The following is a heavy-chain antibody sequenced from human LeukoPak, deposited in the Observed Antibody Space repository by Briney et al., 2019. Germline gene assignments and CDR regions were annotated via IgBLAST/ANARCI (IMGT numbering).Heavy chain of an antibody. CDR1: GFTFSSYE. J-gene: IGHJ4*02. Sequence: PGGSLRLSCAASGFTFSSYEMNWVRQAPGKGLEWVSYISSSGSTIYYADSVKGRFTISRDNAKNSLYVQMNSLRAEDTAVYYCARPPGYCSGGSCFPSDFWGQGTLVTVSS. D-gene: IGHD2-15*01. V-gene: IGHV3-48*03. CDR2: ISSSGSTI. CDR3: ARPPGYCSGGSCFPSDF.